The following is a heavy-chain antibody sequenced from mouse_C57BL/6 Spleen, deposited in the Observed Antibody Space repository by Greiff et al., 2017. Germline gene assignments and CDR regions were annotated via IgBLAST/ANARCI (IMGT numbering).Heavy chain of an antibody. V-gene: IGHV2-9-1*01. CDR2: IWTGGGT. CDR1: GFSLTSYA. J-gene: IGHJ4*01. D-gene: IGHD1-1*01. Sequence: VNVVESGPGLVAPSQSLSITCTVSGFSLTSYAISWVRQPPGKGLEWLGVIWTGGGTNYNSALKSRLSISKENSKSQVFLKMNSLQTDDTDRYYCASSNYYGSSLYAMDYWGQGTSVTVSS. CDR3: ASSNYYGSSLYAMDY.